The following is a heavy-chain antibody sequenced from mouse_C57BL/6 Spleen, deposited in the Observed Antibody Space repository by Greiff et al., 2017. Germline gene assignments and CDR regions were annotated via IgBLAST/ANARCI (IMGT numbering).Heavy chain of an antibody. J-gene: IGHJ1*03. D-gene: IGHD2-4*01. CDR1: GYSFTGYY. Sequence: VHVKQSGPELVKPGASVKISCKASGYSFTGYYMNWVKQSPEKSLEWIGEINPSTGGTTYNQKFKAKATLTVDKSSGTAYMQLKSLTSEDSAVYYCARWAYDYDPDWYFDVWGTGTTVTVSS. CDR3: ARWAYDYDPDWYFDV. CDR2: INPSTGGT. V-gene: IGHV1-42*01.